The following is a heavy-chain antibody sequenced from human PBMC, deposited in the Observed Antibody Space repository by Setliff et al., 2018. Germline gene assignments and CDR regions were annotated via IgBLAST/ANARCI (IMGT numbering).Heavy chain of an antibody. D-gene: IGHD1-7*01. J-gene: IGHJ4*02. CDR3: ARSRYELPHYYFDY. CDR1: GFSLTTSGTC. Sequence: ESGPTLVNPTQTLTLTCTFSGFSLTTSGTCVTCIRQPPGKALEWLARIDWDGDKYYNTSLRTRLTLSKDTSKNQVFLTMTNMDPVDTATYYCARSRYELPHYYFDYWGQGILVTVSS. CDR2: IDWDGDK. V-gene: IGHV2-70*11.